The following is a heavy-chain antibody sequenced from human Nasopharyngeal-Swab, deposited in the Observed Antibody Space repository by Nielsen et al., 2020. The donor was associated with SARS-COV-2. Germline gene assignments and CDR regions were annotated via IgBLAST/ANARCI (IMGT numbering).Heavy chain of an antibody. J-gene: IGHJ3*02. CDR3: AKEAPPYPRGAFDI. V-gene: IGHV3-9*01. CDR1: GFTFDDYA. Sequence: SLKISCAASGFTFDDYAMHWVRQAPGKGLEWVSGISWNSGSIGYADSVKGRFTISRDNAKNSLYLQMNSLRAEDTALYYCAKEAPPYPRGAFDIWGQGTMVTVSS. CDR2: ISWNSGSI.